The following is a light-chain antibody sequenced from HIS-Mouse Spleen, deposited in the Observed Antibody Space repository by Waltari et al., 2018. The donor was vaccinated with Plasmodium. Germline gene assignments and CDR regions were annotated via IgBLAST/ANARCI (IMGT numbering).Light chain of an antibody. CDR3: QSADSSGTYV. CDR2: KDS. V-gene: IGLV3-25*03. Sequence: SYELTQPPSVSVSPGQTARITCSGDALPKQYAYWYQQKPGQAPVLVIYKDSERPSGIPERLSGAKSVTTVTLTISGGQEEDEADYYCQSADSSGTYVFGTGTKVTVL. CDR1: ALPKQY. J-gene: IGLJ1*01.